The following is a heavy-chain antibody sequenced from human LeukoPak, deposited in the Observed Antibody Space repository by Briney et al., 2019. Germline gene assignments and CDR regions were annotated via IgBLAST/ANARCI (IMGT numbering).Heavy chain of an antibody. D-gene: IGHD6-19*01. Sequence: LSITGTASGASINSHNWSWIRQPPGKGLEWIGDIYYSGSTNYNPSLKSRVTISVDTSKNQFSLKLSSVTAAATAVYYCAREGMGVAGTPSFDYWGQGTLVTVSS. CDR1: GASINSHN. V-gene: IGHV4-59*11. CDR3: AREGMGVAGTPSFDY. CDR2: IYYSGST. J-gene: IGHJ4*02.